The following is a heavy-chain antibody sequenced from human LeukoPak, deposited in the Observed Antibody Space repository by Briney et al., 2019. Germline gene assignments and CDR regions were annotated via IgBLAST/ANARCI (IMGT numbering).Heavy chain of an antibody. Sequence: GGSLRLSCTASGFTFGDYAMSWVRQAPGKGLEWVGFIRSKAYGGTTEYAASVKGRFTISRDDSKSIAYLQMNSLKTEDTAVYYCAYSSSWLLPLDYWGQGTLVTVSS. CDR1: GFTFGDYA. J-gene: IGHJ4*02. CDR2: IRSKAYGGTT. D-gene: IGHD6-13*01. CDR3: AYSSSWLLPLDY. V-gene: IGHV3-49*04.